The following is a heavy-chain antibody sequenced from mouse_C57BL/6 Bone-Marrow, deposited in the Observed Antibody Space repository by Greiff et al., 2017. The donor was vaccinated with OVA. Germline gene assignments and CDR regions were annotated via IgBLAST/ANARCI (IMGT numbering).Heavy chain of an antibody. Sequence: KESCKASGYTFTSYWMHWVKQRPGHGLEWIGEIDPSDSYTNYSQKFKGKSTLTVDKSSSTAYMQLSSLTSEDSAVYYCARDWFAYWGQGTLVTVSA. V-gene: IGHV1-69*01. CDR1: GYTFTSYW. J-gene: IGHJ3*01. CDR2: IDPSDSYT. CDR3: ARDWFAY.